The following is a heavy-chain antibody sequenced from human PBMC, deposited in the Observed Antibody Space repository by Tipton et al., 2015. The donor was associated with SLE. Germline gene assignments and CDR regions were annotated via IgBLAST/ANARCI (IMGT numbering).Heavy chain of an antibody. Sequence: SLRLSCAASGFAFHNFGMHWVRQAPGKGLEWVAVIWYDGNNKYYADSVKGRFTISRDNSKKMLYLHMSSLRAEDTAVYYCAKDRLYQLSDGMNVWGQGTTVTVSS. CDR2: IWYDGNNK. CDR1: GFAFHNFG. J-gene: IGHJ6*02. D-gene: IGHD2-2*01. CDR3: AKDRLYQLSDGMNV. V-gene: IGHV3-33*06.